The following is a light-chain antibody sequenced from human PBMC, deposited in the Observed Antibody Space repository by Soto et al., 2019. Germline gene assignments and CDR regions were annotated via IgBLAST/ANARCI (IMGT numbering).Light chain of an antibody. CDR2: AAS. J-gene: IGKJ1*01. CDR3: QPYGTSSWT. Sequence: EIVLTQSPGTLSLSPGERATLSCRASQSVYNNYLAWYQHKPGQAPRLLIYAASSRATGIPDRFSGSGSGTDFTLTISRLEPEDFAVYYCQPYGTSSWTFGQGTKVEI. V-gene: IGKV3-20*01. CDR1: QSVYNNY.